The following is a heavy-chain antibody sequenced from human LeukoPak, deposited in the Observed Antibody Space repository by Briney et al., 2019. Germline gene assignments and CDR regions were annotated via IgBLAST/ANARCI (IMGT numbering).Heavy chain of an antibody. D-gene: IGHD2-21*02. J-gene: IGHJ4*02. Sequence: GGSLKLSCAASGFTLSGSTVHWVHQASGKGLDWVGHIRTKANNYATAYAASVKGRFTISRDDSKNTAYLQMNSLKIEDTAVYYCSRHEALPGDYWGQGTLVTVSS. V-gene: IGHV3-73*01. CDR3: SRHEALPGDY. CDR1: GFTLSGST. CDR2: IRTKANNYAT.